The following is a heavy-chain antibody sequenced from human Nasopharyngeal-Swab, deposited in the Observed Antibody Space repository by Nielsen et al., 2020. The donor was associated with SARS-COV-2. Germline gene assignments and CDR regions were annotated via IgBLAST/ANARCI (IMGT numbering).Heavy chain of an antibody. V-gene: IGHV4-34*01. J-gene: IGHJ6*03. CDR2: ISHLGAT. Sequence: SETLSLTSAVSGGSFSDNYWNWVRQSPGKGLEWIGEISHLGATNYKSSLKSRVVLSVDSSKSQFSLRLTSVTAADTGVYYCVRGYRTWSFPSSYYYYHMDVWGQGTTVTVSS. CDR3: VRGYRTWSFPSSYYYYHMDV. CDR1: GGSFSDNY. D-gene: IGHD3-10*01.